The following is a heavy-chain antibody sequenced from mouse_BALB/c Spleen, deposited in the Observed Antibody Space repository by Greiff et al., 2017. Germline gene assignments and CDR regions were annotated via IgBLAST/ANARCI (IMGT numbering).Heavy chain of an antibody. V-gene: IGHV1-69*02. D-gene: IGHD4-1*01. J-gene: IGHJ2*01. CDR1: GYTFTSYW. CDR3: TRVKNWDYFDY. Sequence: QVQLQQPGAELVRPGASVKLSCKASGYTFTSYWINWVKQRPGQGLEWIGNIYPSDSYTNYNQKFKDKATLTVDKSSSTAYMQLSSPTSEDSAVYYCTRVKNWDYFDYWGQGTTLTVSS. CDR2: IYPSDSYT.